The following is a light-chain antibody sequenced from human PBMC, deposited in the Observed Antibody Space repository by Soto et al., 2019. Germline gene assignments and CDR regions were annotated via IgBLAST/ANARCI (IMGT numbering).Light chain of an antibody. Sequence: ETVRTQSPATLSVSPGERVTLSCWSSESVNDNLAWYHQKPGQTPRLLIYDASTRAAGIPASFSGSGSGTEFTLTISSLQSEDFGVYYCQHYNRWPLTFGGGTKVDI. CDR1: ESVNDN. CDR2: DAS. J-gene: IGKJ4*01. V-gene: IGKV3-15*01. CDR3: QHYNRWPLT.